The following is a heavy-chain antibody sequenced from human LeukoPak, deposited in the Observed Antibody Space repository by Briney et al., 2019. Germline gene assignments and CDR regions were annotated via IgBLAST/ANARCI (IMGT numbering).Heavy chain of an antibody. V-gene: IGHV5-10-1*01. CDR1: GYSFTSYW. CDR3: AVELAHSSLDY. CDR2: IDPSDSYT. Sequence: GESLKISCKGFGYSFTSYWISWVRQMPGKGLEWMGKIDPSDSYTNYSPSFQGHVTISADKSISTAYLQWSGLKASDTAMYYCAVELAHSSLDYWGQGTLVTVSS. J-gene: IGHJ4*02. D-gene: IGHD5-24*01.